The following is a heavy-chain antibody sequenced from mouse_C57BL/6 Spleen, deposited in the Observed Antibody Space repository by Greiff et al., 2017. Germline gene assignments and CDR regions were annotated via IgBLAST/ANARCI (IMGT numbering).Heavy chain of an antibody. Sequence: QVQLQQPGAELVKPGASVKVSCKASGYTFTSYWMHWVKQRPGQGLEWIGRIHPSDSDTNYNQKFKGKATLTVDKSSSTAYMQLSILTSENSAVYYCAIGRGYWAAMDYWGQGTSVTVSS. CDR2: IHPSDSDT. J-gene: IGHJ4*01. V-gene: IGHV1-74*01. D-gene: IGHD3-1*01. CDR1: GYTFTSYW. CDR3: AIGRGYWAAMDY.